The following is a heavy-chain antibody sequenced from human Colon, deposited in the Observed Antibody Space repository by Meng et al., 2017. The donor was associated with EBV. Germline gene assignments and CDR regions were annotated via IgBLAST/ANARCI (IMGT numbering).Heavy chain of an antibody. D-gene: IGHD3-10*01. CDR3: VRDTRRGGGWFDP. Sequence: QLQLSKSGAGLGSPSITLSLNFAFSGDSLTSGDYSWTWIRQPPGKGLEWIGYIYHGVNIYYTPSLRSRVTISVDKSRNQFSLKLTSVSAADTAVYYCVRDTRRGGGWFDPWGQGTLVTVSS. CDR1: GDSLTSGDYS. V-gene: IGHV4-30-2*01. CDR2: IYHGVNI. J-gene: IGHJ5*02.